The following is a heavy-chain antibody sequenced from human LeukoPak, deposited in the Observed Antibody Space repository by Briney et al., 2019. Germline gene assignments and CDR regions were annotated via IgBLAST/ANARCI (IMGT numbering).Heavy chain of an antibody. J-gene: IGHJ4*02. D-gene: IGHD1-14*01. V-gene: IGHV1-69*05. CDR2: IIPIFGTT. CDR3: AREKSGGTTGPHFEH. Sequence: SVKVSCKASGGTFSSSAISWVRQAPGQGLEWMGWIIPIFGTTKYAQKFQGRVTISTDESTSTVYMELSSLRPEDTAVYYCAREKSGGTTGPHFEHWGQGTLDSVSS. CDR1: GGTFSSSA.